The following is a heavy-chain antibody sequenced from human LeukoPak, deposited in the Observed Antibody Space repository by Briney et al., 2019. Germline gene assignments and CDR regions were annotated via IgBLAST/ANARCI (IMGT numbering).Heavy chain of an antibody. CDR1: GGSISSSNW. J-gene: IGHJ4*02. Sequence: SETLSLTCAVSGGSISSSNWWSWVRQPPGKGLEWIGEIYHSGSTNYNPSLKSRVTISVDKSKNQFSLKLSSVTAADTAVYYCARAECSGGSCYWFDYWGQGTLVTVSS. V-gene: IGHV4-4*02. D-gene: IGHD2-15*01. CDR2: IYHSGST. CDR3: ARAECSGGSCYWFDY.